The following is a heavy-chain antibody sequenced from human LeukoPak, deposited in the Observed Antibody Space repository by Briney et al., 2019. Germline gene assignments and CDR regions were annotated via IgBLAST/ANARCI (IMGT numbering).Heavy chain of an antibody. CDR3: ARSAVAGKGETVNWFDP. Sequence: SETLSLTCAVYGGSFSGYYWSWIRQPPGKGLEWIGEINHSGSTNYNPSLKSRVTISVDTSKNQFSLKLSSVTAADTAVYYCARSAVAGKGETVNWFDPRGQGTLVTVSS. CDR2: INHSGST. V-gene: IGHV4-34*01. D-gene: IGHD6-19*01. CDR1: GGSFSGYY. J-gene: IGHJ5*02.